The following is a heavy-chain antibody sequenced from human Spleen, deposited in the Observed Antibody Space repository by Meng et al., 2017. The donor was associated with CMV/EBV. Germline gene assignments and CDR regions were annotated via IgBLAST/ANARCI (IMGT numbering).Heavy chain of an antibody. CDR3: ARVWFGELFPPLFDY. CDR2: IKWNGGST. CDR1: GFTLYDCG. D-gene: IGHD3-10*01. V-gene: IGHV3-20*03. J-gene: IGHJ4*02. Sequence: SGFTLYDCGKSWVRRARGNGGEGVSCIKWNGGSTGYADSVKGQFTISRDHAKYSLYLQMNSMRAEDTALYYYARVWFGELFPPLFDYWGQGTLVTVSS.